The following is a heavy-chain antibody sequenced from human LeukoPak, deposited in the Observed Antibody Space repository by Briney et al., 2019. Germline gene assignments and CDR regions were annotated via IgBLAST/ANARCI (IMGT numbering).Heavy chain of an antibody. CDR3: ARGRKAAAGVYYMDV. D-gene: IGHD6-13*01. V-gene: IGHV1-18*01. J-gene: IGHJ6*03. Sequence: ASVKVSCKASGYTFTSYGISWVRQAPGPGLEWMGWISAYNSNTNYAQKLQGRVTKTTDTSTSTAYMELRSLRSDDTAVNYCARGRKAAAGVYYMDVWGKGTTVTVSS. CDR1: GYTFTSYG. CDR2: ISAYNSNT.